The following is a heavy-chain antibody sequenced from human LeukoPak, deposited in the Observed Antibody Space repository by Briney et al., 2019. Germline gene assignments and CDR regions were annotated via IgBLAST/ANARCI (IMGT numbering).Heavy chain of an antibody. J-gene: IGHJ6*02. CDR1: GGTFSSYA. D-gene: IGHD4-23*01. CDR3: ARDSRTTVVTPGVMDV. Sequence: GSSVKVSCKASGGTFSSYAISWVRQAPEQGLEWMGRTIPILGIANYAQKFQGRVTITADKSTSTAYMELSSLRSEDTAVYYCARDSRTTVVTPGVMDVWGQGTTVTVSS. V-gene: IGHV1-69*04. CDR2: TIPILGIA.